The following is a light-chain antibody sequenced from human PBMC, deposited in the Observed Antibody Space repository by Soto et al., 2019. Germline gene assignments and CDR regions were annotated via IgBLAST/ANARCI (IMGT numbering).Light chain of an antibody. CDR2: EVN. V-gene: IGLV2-8*01. J-gene: IGLJ1*01. CDR1: SSDVGGYNY. CDR3: SSYAGSSNV. Sequence: QSALTHPPSVSWSPGHSVAIAYTGTSSDVGGYNYVSWYQQHPGKAPKLMIYEVNKRPSGVPDRFAGSKSGNTASLAVSGLQAEDEADYYCSSYAGSSNVFGTGTKVTAL.